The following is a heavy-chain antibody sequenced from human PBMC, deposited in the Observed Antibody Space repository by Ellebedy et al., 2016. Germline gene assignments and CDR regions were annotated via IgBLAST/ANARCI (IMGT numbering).Heavy chain of an antibody. CDR3: ARVRDSSGWSRGRFDN. D-gene: IGHD6-19*01. V-gene: IGHV4-59*08. J-gene: IGHJ4*02. CDR2: IYSTGTT. Sequence: SETLSLTCTVSDGSMSSYYWNWIRQPSGTGLEWIGNIYSTGTTTYNPSLKSRLTISVDTSKNQFSLRLSSVTAADTAVYYCARVRDSSGWSRGRFDNWGQGTLVTVSS. CDR1: DGSMSSYY.